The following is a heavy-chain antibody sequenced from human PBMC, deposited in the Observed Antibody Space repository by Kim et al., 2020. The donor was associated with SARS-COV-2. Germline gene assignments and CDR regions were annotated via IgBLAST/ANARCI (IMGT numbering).Heavy chain of an antibody. CDR2: ISHDGRHK. Sequence: GGSLRLSCAASGFTFSNHGMHWVRQAPGKGLEWVALISHDGRHKYYADSVKGRFTISRDNSKNTLYLQMNGLRAEDTAVFYCVSGGYYDSGDRAYWGQGTLVTVSS. D-gene: IGHD3-22*01. CDR3: VSGGYYDSGDRAY. V-gene: IGHV3-30*03. J-gene: IGHJ4*02. CDR1: GFTFSNHG.